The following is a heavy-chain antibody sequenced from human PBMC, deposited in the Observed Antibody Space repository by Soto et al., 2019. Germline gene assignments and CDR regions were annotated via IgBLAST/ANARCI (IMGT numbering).Heavy chain of an antibody. Sequence: EVHLLESGGGLVQPGGSLRLSCVASGFTFSSVGMSWVRQAPGKGLEWVSAITNSGDGTFYADSVKGRFTISRDNSKNTLYLQINSLRDEDTAVYYCANAGPGTSDYWGQGTLVTV. CDR3: ANAGPGTSDY. J-gene: IGHJ4*02. CDR1: GFTFSSVG. CDR2: ITNSGDGT. V-gene: IGHV3-23*01.